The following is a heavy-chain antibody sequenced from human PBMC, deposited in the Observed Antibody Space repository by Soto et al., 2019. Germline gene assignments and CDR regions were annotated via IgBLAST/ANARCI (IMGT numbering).Heavy chain of an antibody. CDR3: ARDQLLWFGELLFSNYYYYYMDV. CDR1: GGSIRSYY. CDR2: IYYSGST. V-gene: IGHV4-59*01. Sequence: SETLSLTCTVSGGSIRSYYWSWIRQPPGKGLEWIGYIYYSGSTNYNPSLKSRVTISVDTSKNQFSLKLSSVTAADTAVYYCARDQLLWFGELLFSNYYYYYMDVWGKGTTVTVSS. D-gene: IGHD3-10*01. J-gene: IGHJ6*03.